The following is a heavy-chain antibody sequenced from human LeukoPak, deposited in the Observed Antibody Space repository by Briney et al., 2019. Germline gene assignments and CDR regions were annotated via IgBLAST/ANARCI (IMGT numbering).Heavy chain of an antibody. D-gene: IGHD3-22*01. CDR3: AGEGGDSSGYEEGDFDY. CDR1: GFTFSSYS. J-gene: IGHJ4*02. CDR2: ISSSSSYI. Sequence: GGSLRLSCAASGFTFSSYSMNWVRQAPGKGLEWVSSISSSSSYIYYADPVKGRFTISRDNSKNTLYLQMNSLRAEDTAVYYCAGEGGDSSGYEEGDFDYWGQGTLVTVSS. V-gene: IGHV3-21*01.